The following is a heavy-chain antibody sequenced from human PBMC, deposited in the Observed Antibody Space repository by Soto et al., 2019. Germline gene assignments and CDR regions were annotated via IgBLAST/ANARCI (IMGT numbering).Heavy chain of an antibody. V-gene: IGHV3-49*03. CDR3: TRVVRSGWDFDD. CDR1: GFTFGDYA. CDR2: IRSKAYGGTT. D-gene: IGHD6-19*01. J-gene: IGHJ4*02. Sequence: GGSLRLSCTASGFTFGDYAMSWFRQAPGKGLEWVGFIRSKAYGGTTEYAASVKGRFTISRDDSKSIAYMQMNSLKTEDTAVYYCTRVVRSGWDFDDWGQGTLVTVSS.